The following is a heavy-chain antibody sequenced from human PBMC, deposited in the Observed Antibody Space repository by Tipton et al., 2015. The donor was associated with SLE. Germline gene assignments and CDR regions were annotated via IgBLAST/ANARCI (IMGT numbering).Heavy chain of an antibody. Sequence: SLRLSCAASGSTFAAYAMHWVRQAPGKGLEWVSGIYWDGGSIDYEDSVKGRFTISRDNAKSSVYLQMNSLRAEDTAVYYCAGVWLNNAFDIWGQGTRVTVSS. V-gene: IGHV3-9*01. CDR2: IYWDGGSI. CDR1: GSTFAAYA. J-gene: IGHJ3*02. CDR3: AGVWLNNAFDI. D-gene: IGHD3-10*01.